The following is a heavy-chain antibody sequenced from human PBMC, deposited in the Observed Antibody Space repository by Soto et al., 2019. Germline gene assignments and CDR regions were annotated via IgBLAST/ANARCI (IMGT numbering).Heavy chain of an antibody. V-gene: IGHV3-53*04. CDR2: IYSGGST. D-gene: IGHD3-10*01. CDR3: ARGPRSYYYGSGSYPN. Sequence: EVQLVESGGGLVQPGGSLRLSCAASGFTVSSNYMSWVRQAPGKGLEWVSVIYSGGSTYYADSVKGRFTISRHNSKNTLYLQMNSLRAEDTAVYYCARGPRSYYYGSGSYPNWGQGTLVTVSS. J-gene: IGHJ4*02. CDR1: GFTVSSNY.